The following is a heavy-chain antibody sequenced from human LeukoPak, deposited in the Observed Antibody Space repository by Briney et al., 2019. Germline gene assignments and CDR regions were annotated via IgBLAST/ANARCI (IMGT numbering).Heavy chain of an antibody. CDR1: GFTFSDYY. CDR3: AKDLGVYAIFSSGYFDY. J-gene: IGHJ4*02. D-gene: IGHD2-8*01. V-gene: IGHV3-11*01. CDR2: ISSSGSTI. Sequence: GSLRLSCAASGFTFSDYYMSWIRQAPGKGLEWVSYISSSGSTIYYADSVKGRFTISRDNAKNSLYLQMNSLRAEDTAVYYCAKDLGVYAIFSSGYFDYWGQGTLVTVSS.